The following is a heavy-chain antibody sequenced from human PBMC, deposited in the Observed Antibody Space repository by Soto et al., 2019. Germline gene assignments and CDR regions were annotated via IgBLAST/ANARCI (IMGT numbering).Heavy chain of an antibody. CDR3: ARGRDFGNWFDP. Sequence: SVKVSFKASGGTFSSYAISWVRQAPGQGLEWMGGIIPIFGTANYAQKFQGRVTITADKSTSTAYMELSSLRSEDTAVYYCARGRDFGNWFDPWGQGTLVTVSS. CDR1: GGTFSSYA. CDR2: IIPIFGTA. J-gene: IGHJ5*02. V-gene: IGHV1-69*06. D-gene: IGHD3-10*01.